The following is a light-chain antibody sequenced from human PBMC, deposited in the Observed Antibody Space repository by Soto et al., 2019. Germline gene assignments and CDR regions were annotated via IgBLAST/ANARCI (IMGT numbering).Light chain of an antibody. V-gene: IGKV3-15*01. CDR1: QIGSSN. J-gene: IGKJ1*01. CDR3: QQYDKWPRT. Sequence: IVNTKSAVALTVSPGERSTLSCRASQIGSSNLACYQQQPGQAPRLLIYGASARDTGVPARFSSSGSGTEFTLTISSLQSEYFAVYYCQQYDKWPRTFGQGTKVDIK. CDR2: GAS.